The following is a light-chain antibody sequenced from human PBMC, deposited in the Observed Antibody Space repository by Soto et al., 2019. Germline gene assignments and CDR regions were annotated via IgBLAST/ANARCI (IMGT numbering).Light chain of an antibody. CDR3: HQYDTYYT. V-gene: IGKV1-5*01. J-gene: IGKJ2*01. CDR1: QTISKC. Sequence: DIQMPQSPCTLSASVGDRVTITCRASQTISKCLAWYQEKPGKASTLLIYEVSRLKSGVPSRFSGSGSGTDFSLTINSLQHEDFATYYGHQYDTYYTLGQGTKVDIK. CDR2: EVS.